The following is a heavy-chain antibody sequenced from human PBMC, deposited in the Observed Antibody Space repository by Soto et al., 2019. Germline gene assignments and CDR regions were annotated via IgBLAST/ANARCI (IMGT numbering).Heavy chain of an antibody. CDR1: GGSISSYY. D-gene: IGHD3-3*01. Sequence: SETLSLTYTVSGGSISSYYWSWIRQPPGKGLEWIGYIYYSGSTNYNPSLKSRVTISVDTSKNQFSLKLSSVTAADTAVYYCAREWRAIDYWGQGTLVTVSS. CDR2: IYYSGST. CDR3: AREWRAIDY. J-gene: IGHJ4*02. V-gene: IGHV4-59*01.